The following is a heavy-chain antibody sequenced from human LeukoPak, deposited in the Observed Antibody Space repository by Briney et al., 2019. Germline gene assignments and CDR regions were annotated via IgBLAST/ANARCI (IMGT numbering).Heavy chain of an antibody. J-gene: IGHJ4*02. V-gene: IGHV3-48*02. CDR2: ISSSSSTI. CDR3: ARDATISTWLRYYFDY. D-gene: IGHD5-12*01. Sequence: PGGSLRLSCAASGFTFSSYSMNWVRQAPGKGLEWVSYISSSSSTIYYADPVKGRFTISRDNAKNSLYLQMNSLRDEDTAVYYCARDATISTWLRYYFDYWGQGTLVTVSS. CDR1: GFTFSSYS.